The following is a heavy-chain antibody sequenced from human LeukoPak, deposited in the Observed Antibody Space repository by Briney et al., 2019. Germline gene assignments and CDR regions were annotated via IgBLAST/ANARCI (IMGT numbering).Heavy chain of an antibody. D-gene: IGHD6-6*01. CDR3: ASEYSSSSGLDY. Sequence: GGSLRLSCAASGFTFSSYSMNWVRQAPGKGLEWVSSISSSSSYIYYADSVKGRFTISRDNAKNSLYLQMNSLRAEDTAVYYCASEYSSSSGLDYWGQGTLVTVSS. CDR1: GFTFSSYS. V-gene: IGHV3-21*01. J-gene: IGHJ4*02. CDR2: ISSSSSYI.